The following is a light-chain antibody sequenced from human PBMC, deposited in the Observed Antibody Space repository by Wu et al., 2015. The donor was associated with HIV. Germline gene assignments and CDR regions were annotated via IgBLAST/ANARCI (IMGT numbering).Light chain of an antibody. CDR1: QTITNSY. J-gene: IGKJ3*01. CDR3: QQYNNWPPT. V-gene: IGKV3-20*01. Sequence: EIVLTQSPGTLSLSPGERATLSCRTSQTITNSYLAWYQQSPGQAPRLLIYGTSSRATGIPDRFSGSGSGTEFTLTISSLQSEDFAIHFCQQYNNWPPTFGPGTKVDIK. CDR2: GTS.